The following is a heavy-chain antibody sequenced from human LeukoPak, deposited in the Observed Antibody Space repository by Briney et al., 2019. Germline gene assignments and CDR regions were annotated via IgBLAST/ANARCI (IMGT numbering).Heavy chain of an antibody. CDR1: GFTVSSNY. CDR2: ISGSGGST. J-gene: IGHJ4*02. Sequence: GGSLRLSCAASGFTVSSNYMSWVRQAPGKGLEWVSAISGSGGSTYYADSVKGRFTISRGNSKNTLYLQMNSLRAEDTAVYYCAKDLAIVVVVAATADDYWGQGTLVTVSS. CDR3: AKDLAIVVVVAATADDY. D-gene: IGHD2-15*01. V-gene: IGHV3-23*01.